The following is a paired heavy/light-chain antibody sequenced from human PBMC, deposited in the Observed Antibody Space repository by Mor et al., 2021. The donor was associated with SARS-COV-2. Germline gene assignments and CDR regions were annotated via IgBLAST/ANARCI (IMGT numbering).Heavy chain of an antibody. CDR3: AITYCGGDCYSLSRHFQH. J-gene: IGHJ1*01. CDR1: GGTFSSYA. CDR2: IIPIFGTA. V-gene: IGHV1-69*01. D-gene: IGHD2-21*02. Sequence: QVQLVQSGAEVKKPGSSVKVSCKASGGTFSSYAISWVRQAPGQGLEWMGGIIPIFGTANYAQKFQGRVTITADESTSTAYMELSSLRSEDTAVYYCAITYCGGDCYSLSRHFQHWGQGTLVTVSS.
Light chain of an antibody. Sequence: AIRMTQSPSSFSASTGDRVTITCRASQGISSYLAWYQQKPGKAPKLLIYAASTLQSGVPSRFSGSGSGTDFTLTISCLQSEDFATYYCQQYYSYLYTFGQGTKLEIK. V-gene: IGKV1-8*01. CDR2: AAS. CDR1: QGISSY. J-gene: IGKJ2*01. CDR3: QQYYSYLYT.